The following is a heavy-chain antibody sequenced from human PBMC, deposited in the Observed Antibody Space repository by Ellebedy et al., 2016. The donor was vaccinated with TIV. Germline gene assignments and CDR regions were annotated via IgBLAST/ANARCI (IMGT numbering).Heavy chain of an antibody. D-gene: IGHD3-22*01. J-gene: IGHJ4*02. CDR3: ARVGGHYYDSSGYYYDY. CDR1: GFTFSSYA. CDR2: ISGSGGST. Sequence: GESLKISXAASGFTFSSYAMSWVRQAPGKGLEWVSAISGSGGSTYYADSVKGRFTISRDNSKNTLYLQMNSLRAEDTAVYYCARVGGHYYDSSGYYYDYWGQGTLVTVSS. V-gene: IGHV3-23*01.